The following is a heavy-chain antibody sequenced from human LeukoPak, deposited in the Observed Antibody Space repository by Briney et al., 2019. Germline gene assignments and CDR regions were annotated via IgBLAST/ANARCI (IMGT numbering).Heavy chain of an antibody. J-gene: IGHJ6*03. D-gene: IGHD3-22*01. CDR3: AKGSKVVLFTRDYYMDV. CDR2: INLNGGST. V-gene: IGHV3-20*04. Sequence: PGGSLRLSCAASGFTFDDYGMSSVRHAPGKGLEWGSGINLNGGSTGYADSAKGRFTISRDNAKNSLYLQMNSLRAEDTAVYYCAKGSKVVLFTRDYYMDVWGQGTTVTISS. CDR1: GFTFDDYG.